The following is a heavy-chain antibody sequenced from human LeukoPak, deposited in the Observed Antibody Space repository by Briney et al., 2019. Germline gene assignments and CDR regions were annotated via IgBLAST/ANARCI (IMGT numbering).Heavy chain of an antibody. CDR3: AELGITMIGGV. CDR1: GFTFDDYA. J-gene: IGHJ6*04. Sequence: GGSLRLSCAASGFTFDDYAMHWVRQAPGKGLEWVSGISWNSGSIGYADSVKGRFTISRGNAKSSLYLQMNSLRAEDTAVYYCAELGITMIGGVWGKGTTVTISS. V-gene: IGHV3-9*01. CDR2: ISWNSGSI. D-gene: IGHD3-10*02.